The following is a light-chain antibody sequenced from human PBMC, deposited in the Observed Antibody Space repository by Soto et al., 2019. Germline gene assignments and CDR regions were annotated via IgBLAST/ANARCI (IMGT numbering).Light chain of an antibody. CDR3: CSQAGSNTL. V-gene: IGLV2-8*01. J-gene: IGLJ3*02. CDR1: SSDVGAYNY. CDR2: DVS. Sequence: QSVLTQPPSASGSPGQSVTISCTGTSSDVGAYNYVSWFQQHPGKAPKFVIFDVSERPSGVPDRFSGSKSGNTAYLTVSALQAEDEADYYCCSQAGSNTLFGGGTKLTVL.